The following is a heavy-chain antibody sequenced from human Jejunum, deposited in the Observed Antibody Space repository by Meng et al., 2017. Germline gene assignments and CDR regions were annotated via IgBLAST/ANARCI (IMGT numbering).Heavy chain of an antibody. CDR1: LGSVSGGDYC. J-gene: IGHJ4*02. CDR2: IYYNGST. Sequence: GSVPGRVWPPESLSLPCTLSLGSVSGGDYCTSCVRQPPGYGLECIGCIYYNGSTNSNPSPKSRVTISLDTCQNQFSLKLSSVTAADTAVYYGARGGFFGAASANLIDSWGQRTLVTVSS. CDR3: ARGGFFGAASANLIDS. V-gene: IGHV4-61*08. D-gene: IGHD6-13*01.